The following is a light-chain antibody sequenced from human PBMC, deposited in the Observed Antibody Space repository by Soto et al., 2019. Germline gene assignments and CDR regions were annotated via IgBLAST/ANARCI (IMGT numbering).Light chain of an antibody. Sequence: QSVLTQPASVSGSPGQSMTISCAGTSSDVGGYNYVSWYQQHPGKAPKLMIYDVSNRPSGVSNRFSGSKSGNTASLTISGLKAEDEADYYCSSYASSSTYVFGTGTKLTVL. CDR3: SSYASSSTYV. CDR2: DVS. CDR1: SSDVGGYNY. J-gene: IGLJ1*01. V-gene: IGLV2-14*01.